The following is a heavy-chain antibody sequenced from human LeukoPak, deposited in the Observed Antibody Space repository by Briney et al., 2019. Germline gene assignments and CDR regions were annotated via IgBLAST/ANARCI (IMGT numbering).Heavy chain of an antibody. D-gene: IGHD2-2*02. CDR2: INSDGSNT. V-gene: IGHV3-74*01. CDR3: ARDRKVVPGAILAENWFDP. Sequence: GGSLRLSCAASGFTFSSYWMHWVRQAPGKGLVWVSRINSDGSNTSHADSVKGRFTISRYNAKNTLYLQMSSLRAEDTGVYYCARDRKVVPGAILAENWFDPWGQGNLVTVSS. J-gene: IGHJ5*02. CDR1: GFTFSSYW.